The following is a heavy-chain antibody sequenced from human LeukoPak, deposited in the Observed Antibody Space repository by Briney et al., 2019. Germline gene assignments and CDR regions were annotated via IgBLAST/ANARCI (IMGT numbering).Heavy chain of an antibody. CDR1: GFTFSNYY. CDR2: ISRSGDST. J-gene: IGHJ5*02. CDR3: AAASAFSSSWRS. V-gene: IGHV3-11*04. Sequence: GGSLRLSCAASGFTFSNYYMGWIRQAPGKGLEWVSYISRSGDSTHYADSVKGRFTISRDNAKKSLFLQMNSLRAEDTAVYYCAAASAFSSSWRSWGQGTVVTVSS. D-gene: IGHD6-13*01.